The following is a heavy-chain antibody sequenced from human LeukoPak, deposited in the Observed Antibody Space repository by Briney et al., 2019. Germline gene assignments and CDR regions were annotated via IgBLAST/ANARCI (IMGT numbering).Heavy chain of an antibody. CDR1: GYTFTGYY. J-gene: IGHJ3*02. D-gene: IGHD5-24*01. CDR3: ARGVEMVNWRDAFDI. Sequence: ASVKVSCKASGYTFTGYYMHWVRQAPGQGLEGMGIINPSGGSTSYAQKFQGRVTMTRDTSTSTVYMELSSLRSEDTAVYYCARGVEMVNWRDAFDIWGQGTMVTVSS. CDR2: INPSGGST. V-gene: IGHV1-46*01.